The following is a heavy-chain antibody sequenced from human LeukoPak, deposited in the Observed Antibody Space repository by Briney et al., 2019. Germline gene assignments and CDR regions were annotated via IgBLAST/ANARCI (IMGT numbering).Heavy chain of an antibody. V-gene: IGHV3-7*01. J-gene: IGHJ4*02. CDR2: IKQDGSEK. Sequence: GGSLRLSCAASGFTFSSYWMSWVRQAPGKGLEWVANIKQDGSEKYYVDSVKGRFTISRDNAKNSLYLQMNSLRAEDTAVYYCARDSRPYYDFWSEPGYWGQGTLVTVSS. CDR3: ARDSRPYYDFWSEPGY. D-gene: IGHD3-3*01. CDR1: GFTFSSYW.